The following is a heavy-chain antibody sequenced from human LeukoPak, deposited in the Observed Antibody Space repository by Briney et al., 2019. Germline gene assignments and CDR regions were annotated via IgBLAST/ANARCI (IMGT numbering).Heavy chain of an antibody. J-gene: IGHJ6*03. D-gene: IGHD3-3*01. CDR1: GFTFSSYA. Sequence: GGSLRLSCAASGFTFSSYAMHWVRQAPGKGLEWVAVISYDGSNKYYADSVKGRFTISRDNSKNTLYLQMNSLRAEDTAVYYCARDTIFGMVIPMEDYYYMDVWGKGTTVTVSS. CDR3: ARDTIFGMVIPMEDYYYMDV. V-gene: IGHV3-30*04. CDR2: ISYDGSNK.